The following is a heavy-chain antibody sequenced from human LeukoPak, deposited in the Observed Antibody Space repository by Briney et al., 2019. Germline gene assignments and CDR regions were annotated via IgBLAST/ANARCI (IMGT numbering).Heavy chain of an antibody. J-gene: IGHJ5*02. V-gene: IGHV1-69*13. CDR3: ARQFGELLVDGWFDP. CDR2: IIPIFGTA. Sequence: SVKVSCKASGGTFSSYAISWVRQAPGQGLKWMGGIIPIFGTANYAQKFQGRVTITADESTSTAYMELSSLRSEDTAVYYCARQFGELLVDGWFDPWGQGTLVTVSS. CDR1: GGTFSSYA. D-gene: IGHD3-10*01.